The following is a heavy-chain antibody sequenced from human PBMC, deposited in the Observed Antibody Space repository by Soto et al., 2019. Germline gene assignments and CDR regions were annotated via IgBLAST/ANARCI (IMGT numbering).Heavy chain of an antibody. V-gene: IGHV3-33*01. D-gene: IGHD2-2*01. CDR1: GFNFSTYG. CDR3: ARDPTSASAWPYYFDS. J-gene: IGHJ4*02. Sequence: GGSLRLSCVASGFNFSTYGMHWVRQAPGKGLEWVAVIWFDGTNKYYGDSVKGRFTISRDNSKNTLYLQMNSLRAEDTAHYFCARDPTSASAWPYYFDSWGQGTVVTVSS. CDR2: IWFDGTNK.